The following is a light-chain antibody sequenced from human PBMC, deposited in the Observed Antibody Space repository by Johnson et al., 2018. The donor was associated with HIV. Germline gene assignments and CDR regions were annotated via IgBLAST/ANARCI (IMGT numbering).Light chain of an antibody. CDR2: DNN. CDR1: SSNIGNNY. Sequence: HSVLTQPPSVSAAPGQRVTISCSGSSSNIGNNYVSWYQQLPGTAPKLLIYDNNKRPSGIPDRFSGSKSGTSATLDITGLQTGDEADYYCGTWDSSLRVGFFGTGTKVTVL. CDR3: GTWDSSLRVGF. V-gene: IGLV1-51*01. J-gene: IGLJ1*01.